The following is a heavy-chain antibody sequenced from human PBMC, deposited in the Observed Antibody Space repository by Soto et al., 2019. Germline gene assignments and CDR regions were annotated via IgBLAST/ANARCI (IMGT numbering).Heavy chain of an antibody. Sequence: EVQLLESGGGLVQPGGSLRLSCVASGFTFSSYVMSWVRQTPGKGLEWVSAISDSGDSTYYPESVRGRFTISRDNSKNTLYLQVNSLRADDTAVYYCARSVAPKSGTYNCFDYWGQGTLVTVSS. D-gene: IGHD1-26*01. CDR2: ISDSGDST. CDR1: GFTFSSYV. J-gene: IGHJ4*02. V-gene: IGHV3-23*01. CDR3: ARSVAPKSGTYNCFDY.